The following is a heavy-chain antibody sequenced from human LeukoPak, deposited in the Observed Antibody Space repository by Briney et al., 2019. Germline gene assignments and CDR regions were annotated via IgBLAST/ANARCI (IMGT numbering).Heavy chain of an antibody. Sequence: GASVKVSCKASGGTFSSYAISWVRQAPGQGLEWMGGIIPIFGTANYAQKFQGRVTITTDESTSTAYMELSSLRSEDTAVYYCARVPSGWRSGDYWGQGTLVTVSS. CDR3: ARVPSGWRSGDY. J-gene: IGHJ4*02. V-gene: IGHV1-69*05. CDR1: GGTFSSYA. CDR2: IIPIFGTA. D-gene: IGHD3-3*01.